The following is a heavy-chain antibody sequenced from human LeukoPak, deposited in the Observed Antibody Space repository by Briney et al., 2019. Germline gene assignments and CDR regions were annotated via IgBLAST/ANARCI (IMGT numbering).Heavy chain of an antibody. CDR3: ARGHGDIVVVPAARGKNWFDP. Sequence: KPSETLSLTCAVYGGSFSGYYWSWIRQPPGKGLEWIGEINHSGSTNYNPSLKSRVTISVDTSKNQFSLKLSSVTAADTAVYYCARGHGDIVVVPAARGKNWFDPWGQGTLVTVSS. J-gene: IGHJ5*02. CDR2: INHSGST. V-gene: IGHV4-34*01. D-gene: IGHD2-2*01. CDR1: GGSFSGYY.